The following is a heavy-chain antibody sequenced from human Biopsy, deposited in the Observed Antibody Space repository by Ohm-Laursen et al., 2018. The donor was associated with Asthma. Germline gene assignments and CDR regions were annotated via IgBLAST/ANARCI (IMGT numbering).Heavy chain of an antibody. CDR3: ARERAGYYGSGSYLDY. V-gene: IGHV4-61*01. Sequence: SDTLSLTCTVSGGSIGTSTYYWGWIRQPPGKGLEWIGYIYYSGSTNYNPSLKSRVTISVDTSKNQFSLKLSSVTAADTAVYYCARERAGYYGSGSYLDYWDQGTLVTVSS. J-gene: IGHJ4*02. CDR1: GGSIGTSTYY. CDR2: IYYSGST. D-gene: IGHD3-10*01.